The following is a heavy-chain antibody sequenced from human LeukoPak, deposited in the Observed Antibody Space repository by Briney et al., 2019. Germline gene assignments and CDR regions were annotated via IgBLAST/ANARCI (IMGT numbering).Heavy chain of an antibody. CDR3: ARTLRRATVVGGLGY. D-gene: IGHD4-23*01. J-gene: IGHJ4*02. Sequence: ASVKVSCKASGYTFTGYYMHWVRQAPGQGLEWMGWINPNSGGTNYAQKFQGRVTMTRDTSISTAYMELSRLRSDDTAVYYCARTLRRATVVGGLGYWGQGTLVTVSS. V-gene: IGHV1-2*02. CDR2: INPNSGGT. CDR1: GYTFTGYY.